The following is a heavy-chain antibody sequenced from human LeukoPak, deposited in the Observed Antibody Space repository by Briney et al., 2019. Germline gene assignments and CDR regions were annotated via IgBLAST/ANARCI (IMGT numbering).Heavy chain of an antibody. CDR1: GGSFSGYY. Sequence: PSETLSLTCAVYGGSFSGYYWSWIRQPPGKGLEWIGEINHSGSTNYNPSIKSRVTISVDTSKNQFSLKLSSVTAADTAVYYCARDSYDILTGEDAFDIWGQGTMVTVSS. D-gene: IGHD3-9*01. V-gene: IGHV4-34*01. J-gene: IGHJ3*02. CDR3: ARDSYDILTGEDAFDI. CDR2: INHSGST.